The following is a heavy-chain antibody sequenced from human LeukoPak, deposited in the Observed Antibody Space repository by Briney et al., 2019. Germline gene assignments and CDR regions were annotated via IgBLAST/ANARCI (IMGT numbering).Heavy chain of an antibody. D-gene: IGHD7-27*01. Sequence: GRSLRLSCAVSGFTLSNYGMHWVRHAPGRGLEWVAVIWYDGTNKYYADSVRGRFTISRDSSKNTLYLQMNSLRAEDTAVYYCAKSGRNWAYLEYWGQGTLATVSS. CDR1: GFTLSNYG. CDR3: AKSGRNWAYLEY. V-gene: IGHV3-33*06. CDR2: IWYDGTNK. J-gene: IGHJ4*02.